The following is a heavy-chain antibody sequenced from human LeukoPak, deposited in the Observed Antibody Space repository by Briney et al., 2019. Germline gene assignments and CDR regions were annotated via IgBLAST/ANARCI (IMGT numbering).Heavy chain of an antibody. CDR3: ARVSGSGPYYYYGMDV. J-gene: IGHJ6*02. V-gene: IGHV3-21*01. CDR1: GFTFSSYS. D-gene: IGHD3-10*01. CDR2: ISSRSSYI. Sequence: PGGSLRLSCAASGFTFSSYSMKWVRQAPGKGREWVSSISSRSSYIYYADSVKGRFTISRDNAKKSLYLQMTSLRAEDPAVYYCARVSGSGPYYYYGMDVWGQGTTATVSS.